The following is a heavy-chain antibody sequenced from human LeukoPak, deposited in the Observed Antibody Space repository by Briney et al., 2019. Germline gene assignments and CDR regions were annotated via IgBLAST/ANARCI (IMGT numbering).Heavy chain of an antibody. V-gene: IGHV4-39*01. D-gene: IGHD2-8*01. CDR2: IYYSGST. J-gene: IGHJ6*03. Sequence: PSETLSLTCTVSGGSISSSSYYWGWIRQPPGKGLEWIGSIYYSGSTYYNPSLKSRVTISVDTSKNQFSLKLSSVTAADTAVYYCARGLKSECSHGVCYSNYYYMDVWGKGTTVIVSS. CDR1: GGSISSSSYY. CDR3: ARGLKSECSHGVCYSNYYYMDV.